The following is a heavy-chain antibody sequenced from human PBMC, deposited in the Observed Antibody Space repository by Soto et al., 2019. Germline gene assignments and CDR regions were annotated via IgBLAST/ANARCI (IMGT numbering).Heavy chain of an antibody. V-gene: IGHV5-10-1*01. CDR3: ARHRAVAGAFDI. J-gene: IGHJ3*02. CDR1: GYSFTSYW. D-gene: IGHD6-19*01. Sequence: PGESLKISCEGTGYSFTSYWITWVRQMPGRALEWMGRIDPTDSYTNYSPSSQGHVTISADKSISTAYLQWSSLKASDTAMYYCARHRAVAGAFDIWGQGTMVTVSS. CDR2: IDPTDSYT.